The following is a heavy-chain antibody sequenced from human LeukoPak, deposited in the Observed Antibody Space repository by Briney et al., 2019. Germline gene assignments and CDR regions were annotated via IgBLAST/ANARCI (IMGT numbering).Heavy chain of an antibody. CDR3: ARDLSAAVILSGLL. Sequence: ASVKVSCKASGGTFSSYAISWVRQAPGQRLEWMGWINAGNGNTKYSQKFQGRVTITRDTSASTAYMELSSLRSEDTAVYYCARDLSAAVILSGLLWGQGTLVTVSS. V-gene: IGHV1-3*01. CDR2: INAGNGNT. J-gene: IGHJ4*02. CDR1: GGTFSSYA. D-gene: IGHD3-16*02.